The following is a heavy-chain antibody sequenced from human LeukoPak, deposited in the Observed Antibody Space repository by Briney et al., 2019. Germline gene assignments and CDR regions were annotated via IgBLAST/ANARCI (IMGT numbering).Heavy chain of an antibody. D-gene: IGHD6-13*01. V-gene: IGHV5-51*01. CDR1: GYSFTSYW. Sequence: GESLKISCKGSGYSFTSYWIGWVRQMPGKGLEWMGIIYPGDSDTTYNPSFQGRVTISADKSISTAYLQWSSLKASDTAMYYCARGGQQLDNYFDYWGQGTLVTVPS. J-gene: IGHJ4*02. CDR3: ARGGQQLDNYFDY. CDR2: IYPGDSDT.